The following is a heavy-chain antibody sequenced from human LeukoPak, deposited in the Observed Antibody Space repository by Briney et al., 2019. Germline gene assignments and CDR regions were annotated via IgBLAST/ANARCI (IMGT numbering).Heavy chain of an antibody. J-gene: IGHJ4*02. CDR3: ARVVDYGDNGDYFDY. V-gene: IGHV1-2*02. CDR1: GYTFTGYY. D-gene: IGHD4-17*01. Sequence: ASVKVSCKASGYTFTGYYMHWVRQAPGQGLEWMGWINPNSGGTNYALKFQGRVTMTRDTSISTAYMELSRLRSDDTAVYYCARVVDYGDNGDYFDYWGQGTLVTVSS. CDR2: INPNSGGT.